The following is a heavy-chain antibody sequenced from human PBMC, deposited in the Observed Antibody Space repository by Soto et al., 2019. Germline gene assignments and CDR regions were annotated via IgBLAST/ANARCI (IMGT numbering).Heavy chain of an antibody. CDR1: GYTFATST. J-gene: IGHJ4*02. D-gene: IGHD4-17*01. CDR3: AIADYGDDDY. CDR2: IKAYSGNT. V-gene: IGHV1-18*01. Sequence: QLQLVQSGPEAKKPGASVKVSCKASGYTFATSTISWLRQAPGQGPEWMGWIKAYSGNTNYAQKLQGRLTMTTDTSTSAADMELRSRTTDDTDIYYCAIADYGDDDYWGEGTLVTVSS.